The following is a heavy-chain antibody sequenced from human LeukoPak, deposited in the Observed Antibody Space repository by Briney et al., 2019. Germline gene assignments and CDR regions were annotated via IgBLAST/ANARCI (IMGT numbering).Heavy chain of an antibody. D-gene: IGHD2-2*01. CDR3: ARSLVAAQLLLSNWFDP. CDR1: GGSISNDNYY. Sequence: PSETLSLTCSVSGGSISNDNYYWGWIRQPPGKGLEWIGSIYYSGSTYYNPSLKSRVTISVDTSKNQFSLKLSSVTAADTAVYYCARSLVAAQLLLSNWFDPWGQGTLVTVSS. CDR2: IYYSGST. J-gene: IGHJ5*02. V-gene: IGHV4-39*01.